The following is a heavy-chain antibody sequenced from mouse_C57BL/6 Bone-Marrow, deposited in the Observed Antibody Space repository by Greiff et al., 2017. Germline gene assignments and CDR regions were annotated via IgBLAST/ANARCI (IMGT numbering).Heavy chain of an antibody. D-gene: IGHD1-1*01. J-gene: IGHJ4*01. Sequence: VQLQQSGAELVKPGASVKLSCTASGFNIKDYYMHWVKQRTEQGLEWIGRIDPEDGETKYAPKFQGKATITADTSSNTAYLQLSSLTSEDTAVYYCARVKGTTVVAGYYYAMDYWGQGTSVTVSS. CDR1: GFNIKDYY. V-gene: IGHV14-2*01. CDR2: IDPEDGET. CDR3: ARVKGTTVVAGYYYAMDY.